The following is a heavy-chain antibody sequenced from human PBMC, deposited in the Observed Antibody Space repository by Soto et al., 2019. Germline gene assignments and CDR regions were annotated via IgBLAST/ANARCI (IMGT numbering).Heavy chain of an antibody. CDR2: IGGSGSST. Sequence: GGSLRLSFAASGFTFSSYAMSWVRQAPGKGLEWVSGIGGSGSSTFYADSVKGRFTISRDNSKNTLYLQMNSLRAEDTAVYPCAKVCNGYYYYFDSWGQGTLVTVSS. D-gene: IGHD3-3*01. J-gene: IGHJ4*02. CDR1: GFTFSSYA. CDR3: AKVCNGYYYYFDS. V-gene: IGHV3-23*01.